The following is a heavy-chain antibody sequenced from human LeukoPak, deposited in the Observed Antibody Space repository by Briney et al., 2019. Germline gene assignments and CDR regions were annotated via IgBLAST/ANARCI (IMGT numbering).Heavy chain of an antibody. CDR2: IRYDGNNK. Sequence: PGGSLRLSCAASGFTFSDYGMHWVRQAPDKGLEWVAFIRYDGNNKYYADSMKGRFTISRDNSKNTLYLQMNSLRAEDTAVYYCARERGFSTTVTKTSYYYGMDVWGQGTTVTVSS. V-gene: IGHV3-30*02. D-gene: IGHD4-17*01. CDR3: ARERGFSTTVTKTSYYYGMDV. CDR1: GFTFSDYG. J-gene: IGHJ6*02.